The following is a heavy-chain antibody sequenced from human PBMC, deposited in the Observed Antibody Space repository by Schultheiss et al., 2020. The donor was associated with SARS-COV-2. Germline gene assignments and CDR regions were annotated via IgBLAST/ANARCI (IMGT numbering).Heavy chain of an antibody. Sequence: SETLSLTCAVYGGSFSGYYWSWIRQPPGKGLEWIGEINHSGSTNSNPSLKSRVTMSVDTPKNQFSLNLSSVTAADTAVYYYARARSSSSPLYHYYYMDVWGKGTTVTVSS. CDR2: INHSGST. CDR3: ARARSSSSPLYHYYYMDV. V-gene: IGHV4-34*01. CDR1: GGSFSGYY. J-gene: IGHJ6*03. D-gene: IGHD6-6*01.